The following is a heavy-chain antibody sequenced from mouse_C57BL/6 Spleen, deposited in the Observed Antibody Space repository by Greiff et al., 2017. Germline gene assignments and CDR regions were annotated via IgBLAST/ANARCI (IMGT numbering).Heavy chain of an antibody. CDR2: INYDGSST. Sequence: EVQLVESEGGLVQPGSSMKLSCTASGFTFSDYYMAWVRQVPEKGLEWVANINYDGSSTYYLDSLKSRFIISRDNATNILNLQMSSLKSEYTATYYCARDGDSNYWYFDVWGTGTTVTVSS. J-gene: IGHJ1*03. CDR1: GFTFSDYY. V-gene: IGHV5-16*01. D-gene: IGHD2-5*01. CDR3: ARDGDSNYWYFDV.